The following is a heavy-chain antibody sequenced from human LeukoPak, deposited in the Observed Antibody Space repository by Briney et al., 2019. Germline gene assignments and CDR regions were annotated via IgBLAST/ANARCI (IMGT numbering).Heavy chain of an antibody. D-gene: IGHD6-13*01. CDR2: IYYSGST. Sequence: PSETLSLTCTVSGGSLSSGDYYGRWIRQPPGKGREWIGYIYYSGSTYYNPSLKSRVTISVDTSKNQFSLKLSSVTAADTAVYYCARGAAYDAFDIWGQGTMVTVSS. J-gene: IGHJ3*02. CDR3: ARGAAYDAFDI. CDR1: GGSLSSGDYY. V-gene: IGHV4-30-4*01.